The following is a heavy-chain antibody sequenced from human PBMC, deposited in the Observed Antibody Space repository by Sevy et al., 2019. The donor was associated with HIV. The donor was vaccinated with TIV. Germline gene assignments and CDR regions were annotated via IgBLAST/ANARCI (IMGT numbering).Heavy chain of an antibody. D-gene: IGHD2-15*01. CDR1: GGSISSYY. CDR2: IDNSGIT. J-gene: IGHJ4*02. CDR3: ARLQGTPPAIDY. Sequence: SETLSLTCTVSGGSISSYYWSWIRQSPGKGLEWIGYIDNSGITNYNPSLKSRVTVSVDTSKNQFSLRLRSVTAADTAVYYCARLQGTPPAIDYWGQGTPVTVSS. V-gene: IGHV4-59*12.